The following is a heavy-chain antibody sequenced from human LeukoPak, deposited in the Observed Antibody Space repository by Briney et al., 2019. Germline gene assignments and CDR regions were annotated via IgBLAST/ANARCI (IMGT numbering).Heavy chain of an antibody. D-gene: IGHD6-13*01. V-gene: IGHV3-33*01. J-gene: IGHJ4*02. CDR1: GLTFSSYG. CDR3: ARALVSGYFDY. CDR2: IWYDGSNK. Sequence: PGGSLRLSCAASGLTFSSYGMHWVRRAPGKGLEWVAVIWYDGSNKHYADSVKGRFTISRDNSKNTLYLQMNSLRAEDTAVYYCARALVSGYFDYWGQGTLVTVSS.